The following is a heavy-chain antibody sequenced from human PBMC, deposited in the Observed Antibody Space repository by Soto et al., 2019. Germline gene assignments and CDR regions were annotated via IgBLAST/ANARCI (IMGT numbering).Heavy chain of an antibody. CDR3: TRAYGAETFDF. V-gene: IGHV1-8*02. CDR1: GYTFNNYD. J-gene: IGHJ5*01. Sequence: GASVKVSCKASGYTFNNYDIHWVRQAPGHGLEWMGWMNPNSGNTGYAQNFRGRVTMTQNTAIGTAHMELSSLRSGDTATYYCTRAYGAETFDFWGQGTRVTVSS. D-gene: IGHD3-10*01. CDR2: MNPNSGNT.